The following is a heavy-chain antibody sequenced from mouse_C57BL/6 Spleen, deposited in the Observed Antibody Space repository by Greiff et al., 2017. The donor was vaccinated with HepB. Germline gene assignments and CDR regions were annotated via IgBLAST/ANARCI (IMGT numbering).Heavy chain of an antibody. D-gene: IGHD2-3*01. V-gene: IGHV1-53*01. CDR3: ARYDGYPRAMDY. CDR2: INPSNGGT. Sequence: QVQLQQSGPELVKPGASVKLSCKASGYTFTSYWMHWVKQRPGQGLEWIGNINPSNGGTNYNEKFKSKATLTVDKSSSTAYMQLSSLTSEDSAVYYCARYDGYPRAMDYWGQGTSVTVSS. J-gene: IGHJ4*01. CDR1: GYTFTSYW.